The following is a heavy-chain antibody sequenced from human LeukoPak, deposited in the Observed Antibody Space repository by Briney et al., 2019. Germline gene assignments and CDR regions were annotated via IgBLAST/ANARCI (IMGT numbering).Heavy chain of an antibody. Sequence: PGGSLRLSCAASGFTFSSYGMHWVRQAPGKGLEWVAFIRYDGSNKYYADSVKGRFTISRDNSKNTLYLQMNSLRAEDTAVYYCAKSTDYYGSGSYFDYWGQGTLVTVPS. D-gene: IGHD3-10*01. CDR2: IRYDGSNK. J-gene: IGHJ4*02. V-gene: IGHV3-30*02. CDR1: GFTFSSYG. CDR3: AKSTDYYGSGSYFDY.